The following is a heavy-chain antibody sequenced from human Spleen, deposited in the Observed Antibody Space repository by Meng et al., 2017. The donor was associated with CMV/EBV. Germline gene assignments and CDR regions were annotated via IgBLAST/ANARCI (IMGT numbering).Heavy chain of an antibody. Sequence: ASVKVSCKASGYTFTGYYMHWVRQAPGQGLEWMAWINPNSGGANYAQKFQGRVTMTRDTSISTAYMELSRLRSDDTAVYYCARGPPAARRIYYLDYWGQGILVTVSS. V-gene: IGHV1-2*02. CDR3: ARGPPAARRIYYLDY. J-gene: IGHJ4*02. CDR2: INPNSGGA. CDR1: GYTFTGYY. D-gene: IGHD6-6*01.